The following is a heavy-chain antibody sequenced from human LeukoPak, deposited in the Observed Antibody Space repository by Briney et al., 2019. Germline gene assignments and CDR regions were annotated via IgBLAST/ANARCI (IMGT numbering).Heavy chain of an antibody. CDR1: GYSISSGYY. D-gene: IGHD2-21*01. Sequence: SETLSLTCTVSGYSISSGYYWGWIRQPPGKGLEWIGSIYHSGSTYYNPSLKSRVTISVDTSKNQFSLKLSSVTAADTAVYYCAREIVMEGYPGDYFDYWGQGTLVTVSS. CDR3: AREIVMEGYPGDYFDY. J-gene: IGHJ4*02. V-gene: IGHV4-38-2*02. CDR2: IYHSGST.